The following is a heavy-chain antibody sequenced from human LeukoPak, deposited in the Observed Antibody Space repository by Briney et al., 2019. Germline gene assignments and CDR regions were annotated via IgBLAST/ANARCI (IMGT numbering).Heavy chain of an antibody. CDR2: ISDTSTYI. J-gene: IGHJ4*02. CDR3: ARDPGRGAAGTHDY. CDR1: GFTFSSYW. D-gene: IGHD6-13*01. V-gene: IGHV3-21*01. Sequence: PGGSLRLSCTASGFTFSSYWMNWVRQAPGKGLEWVSSISDTSTYIYYADSVKGRFTMSRDNAKNSLYLQMNSLRAEDTAVYYCARDPGRGAAGTHDYWGQGTLVTVSS.